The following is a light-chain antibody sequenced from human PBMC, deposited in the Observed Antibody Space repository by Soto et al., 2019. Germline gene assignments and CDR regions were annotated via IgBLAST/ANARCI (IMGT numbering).Light chain of an antibody. V-gene: IGLV1-40*01. Sequence: QSVLTQPPSVSGAPGQRVTISCSGNSSNIGAGFDVHWYQQLPGAAPKLLIYASTNRPSGVPDRFSGSKSDTSASLAITGLQIDDEADYYCLAYGRGGALLFGGGTKLTVL. CDR3: LAYGRGGALL. J-gene: IGLJ3*02. CDR2: AST. CDR1: SSNIGAGFD.